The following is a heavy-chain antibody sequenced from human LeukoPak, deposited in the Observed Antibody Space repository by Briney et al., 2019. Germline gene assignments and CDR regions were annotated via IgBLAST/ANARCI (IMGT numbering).Heavy chain of an antibody. CDR2: ISYDGSNK. Sequence: GGSLRLSCAASGFTFSSYAMSWVRQAPGKGLEWVAVISYDGSNKYYADSVKGRFTISRDNSKNTLYLQMNSLRAEDTAVYYCAKSIAAAGAFDYWGQGTLVTVSS. D-gene: IGHD6-13*01. J-gene: IGHJ4*02. V-gene: IGHV3-30-3*02. CDR3: AKSIAAAGAFDY. CDR1: GFTFSSYA.